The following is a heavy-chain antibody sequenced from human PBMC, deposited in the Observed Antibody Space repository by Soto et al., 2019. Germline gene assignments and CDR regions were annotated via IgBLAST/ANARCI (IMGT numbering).Heavy chain of an antibody. V-gene: IGHV1-46*01. D-gene: IGHD4-17*01. CDR2: INPSGGST. Sequence: QVQLLQSGAEVKKPGAAVKVSCEASGYTSTTSYIHWVRQAPGQGLEWMGIINPSGGSTSYAQTFQGRVTMTTDTSTSTVYLEISSLRSEDTAVYYCAREAFGDSVPGYWGQGTLVTVSS. CDR1: GYTSTTSY. J-gene: IGHJ4*02. CDR3: AREAFGDSVPGY.